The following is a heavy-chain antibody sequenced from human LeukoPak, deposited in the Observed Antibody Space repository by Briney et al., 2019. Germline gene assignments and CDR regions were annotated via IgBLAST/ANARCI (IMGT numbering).Heavy chain of an antibody. CDR2: ISYDGSDK. J-gene: IGHJ4*02. CDR1: GFTFSNYA. Sequence: GSLRLSCAASGFTFSNYAMHWVRQAPGKGLEWVAVISYDGSDKYYADSVKGRFTISRDNSKNTLYLQMNSLRAEDTAVYYCAREGYNWNDFDYWGQGTLVTVSS. V-gene: IGHV3-30*04. D-gene: IGHD1-20*01. CDR3: AREGYNWNDFDY.